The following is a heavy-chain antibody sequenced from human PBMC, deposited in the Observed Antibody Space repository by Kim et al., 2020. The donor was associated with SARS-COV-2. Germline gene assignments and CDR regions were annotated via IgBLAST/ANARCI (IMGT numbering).Heavy chain of an antibody. CDR1: GFTFNSRA. Sequence: GGSLRLSCAASGFTFNSRAMAWVRQAPGKGLEWASSINYSGESTYYEDFVKGRFTVSRDNSKNTLYLQMNSLRADDTAGYYCATGMVGPTTFDFWGQGIL. J-gene: IGHJ4*02. D-gene: IGHD1-26*01. V-gene: IGHV3-23*01. CDR2: INYSGEST. CDR3: ATGMVGPTTFDF.